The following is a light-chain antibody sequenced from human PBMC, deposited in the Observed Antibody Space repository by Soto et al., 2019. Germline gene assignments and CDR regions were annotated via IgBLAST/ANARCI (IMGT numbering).Light chain of an antibody. CDR1: QSVSST. CDR3: QQYYNWPRI. V-gene: IGKV3-15*01. CDR2: GVS. J-gene: IGKJ5*01. Sequence: EIVMPQSPVALSLSPVEKANLSGKGSQSVSSTLLTWYQQKPGQAPRLLIYGVSSRATGLPARFSGSGSGTEFTLTINSLQAEDWAVYYCQQYYNWPRIFGQGTKLEI.